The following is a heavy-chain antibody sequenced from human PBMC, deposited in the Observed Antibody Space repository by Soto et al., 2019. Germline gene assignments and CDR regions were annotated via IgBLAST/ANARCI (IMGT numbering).Heavy chain of an antibody. D-gene: IGHD1-7*01. CDR2: IYYSGST. CDR3: ARGELTFFFFQAEDGIRDTVPVSAFLLNRSSDL. V-gene: IGHV4-59*01. Sequence: KGLEWIGCIYYSGSTKYNPSLKSRVTISVDTSKNQFSLKLSSVTAADTAVYYCARGELTFFFFQAEDGIRDTVPVSAFLLNRSSDL. J-gene: IGHJ2*01.